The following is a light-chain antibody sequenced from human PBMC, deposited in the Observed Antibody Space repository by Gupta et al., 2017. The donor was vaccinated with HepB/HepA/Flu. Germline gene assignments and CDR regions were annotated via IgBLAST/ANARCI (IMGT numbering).Light chain of an antibody. CDR3: CSYAGSYTYV. CDR1: SSDVGGYKY. CDR2: DVT. V-gene: IGLV2-11*01. J-gene: IGLJ1*01. Sequence: QSALTQPRSVSGSPGQSVTISCTGTSSDVGGYKYVSWYQHHPDKVPKLMIYDVTQRPSGVPDRFSGSKSGNTASLTISGLQAEDEADYYCCSYAGSYTYVFGSGTKVTVL.